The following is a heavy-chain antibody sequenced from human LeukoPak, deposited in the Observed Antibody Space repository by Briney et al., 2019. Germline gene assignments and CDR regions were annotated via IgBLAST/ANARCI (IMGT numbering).Heavy chain of an antibody. CDR1: GYTLSGYG. CDR2: ITTYNGNR. V-gene: IGHV1-18*01. CDR3: ARDCSNGVCFPRDY. Sequence: ASVKISCKASGYTLSGYGISWVRQAPGQGLEWVGWITTYNGNRKYSEKFQGRVTMTTDTSTSTYYMEVRSLRSDDTAIYYCARDCSNGVCFPRDYWGQGTLVTVST. J-gene: IGHJ4*02. D-gene: IGHD2-8*01.